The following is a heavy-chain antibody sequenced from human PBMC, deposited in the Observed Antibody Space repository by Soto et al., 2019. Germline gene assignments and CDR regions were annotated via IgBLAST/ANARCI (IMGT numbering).Heavy chain of an antibody. CDR2: IYYSGST. V-gene: IGHV4-31*03. D-gene: IGHD3-22*01. CDR3: ARDYYDSSGYLGSGAFDI. J-gene: IGHJ3*02. CDR1: GGSISSGGYY. Sequence: PSETLSLTCTVSGGSISSGGYYWSWIRQHPGKGLEWIGYIYYSGSTYYNPSLKSRVTISVDTSKNQFSLKLSSVTAADTAVYYCARDYYDSSGYLGSGAFDIWGQGTMVTVS.